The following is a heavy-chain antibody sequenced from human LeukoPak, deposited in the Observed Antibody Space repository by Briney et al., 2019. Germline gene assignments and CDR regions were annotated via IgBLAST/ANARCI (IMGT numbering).Heavy chain of an antibody. J-gene: IGHJ4*02. D-gene: IGHD7-27*01. CDR3: ARELTGEANYFDY. Sequence: ASVKVSCKASGYAFTGYYMHWVRQAPGQGLEWMGWINPNSGGTNYAQKFQGRVTMTRDTSISTAYMELSRLRSDDTAVYYCARELTGEANYFDYWGQGTLVTVSS. CDR2: INPNSGGT. CDR1: GYAFTGYY. V-gene: IGHV1-2*02.